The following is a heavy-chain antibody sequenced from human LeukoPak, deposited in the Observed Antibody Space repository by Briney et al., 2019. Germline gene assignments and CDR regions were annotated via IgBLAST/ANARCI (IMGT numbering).Heavy chain of an antibody. D-gene: IGHD3-16*01. Sequence: GASVKVSCKASGGTFSSYAISWVRQAPGLGREWMGGIIPIFGTANYAQKFQGRVTITTDESTSTAYMELSSLRSEDTAVHYCARAGLRYYYYYMDVWGKGTTVTVSS. J-gene: IGHJ6*03. CDR3: ARAGLRYYYYYMDV. CDR2: IIPIFGTA. CDR1: GGTFSSYA. V-gene: IGHV1-69*05.